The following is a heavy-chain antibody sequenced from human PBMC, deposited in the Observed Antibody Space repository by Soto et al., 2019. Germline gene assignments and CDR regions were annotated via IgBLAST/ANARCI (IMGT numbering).Heavy chain of an antibody. CDR2: IYYSGST. J-gene: IGHJ6*02. CDR3: ARDRRWFDCSSTSCYDYYYYGMDV. Sequence: SETLYLTFTVSGVSISSYYWSWIRQPPGKGLEWVGYIYYSGSTNYNPSLNSRVTISVDTSKYQFSLKLSSVTAADTAVYYCARDRRWFDCSSTSCYDYYYYGMDVWGQGTTVT. V-gene: IGHV4-59*01. D-gene: IGHD2-2*01. CDR1: GVSISSYY.